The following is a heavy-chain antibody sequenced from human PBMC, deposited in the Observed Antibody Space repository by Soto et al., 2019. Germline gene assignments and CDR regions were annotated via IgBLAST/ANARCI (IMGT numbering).Heavy chain of an antibody. CDR1: GGSISSRSYY. CDR2: IYYSGST. D-gene: IGHD3-16*02. V-gene: IGHV4-39*01. CDR3: ANIYVGELSSYYYYYMDV. Sequence: QLQLQESGPGLVKSSETLSLTCTFSGGSISSRSYYWGWIRQPPGKGLEWIGTIYYSGSTFYNPSLNSRGTISVDTSKNQFSLKLSSMTAADTAVYYCANIYVGELSSYYYYYMDVWGKGTTVTVSS. J-gene: IGHJ6*03.